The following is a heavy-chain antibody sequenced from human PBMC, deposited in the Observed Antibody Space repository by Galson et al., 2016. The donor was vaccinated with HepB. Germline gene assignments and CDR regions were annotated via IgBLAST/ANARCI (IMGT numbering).Heavy chain of an antibody. CDR1: GFSFSSYS. V-gene: IGHV3-48*01. Sequence: SLRLSCAVSGFSFSSYSMNWVRQAPGKGLXXVSXXXRTXXTIYXADSVKGRFTISRXNAKNSLYLQMDSLRGEDTALYYCALINGGSYFGLDYWGQGTLVTVSS. D-gene: IGHD1-26*01. CDR2: XXRTXXTI. J-gene: IGHJ4*02. CDR3: ALINGGSYFGLDY.